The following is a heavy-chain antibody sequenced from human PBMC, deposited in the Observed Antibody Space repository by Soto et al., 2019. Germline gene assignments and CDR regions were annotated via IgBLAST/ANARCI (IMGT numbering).Heavy chain of an antibody. J-gene: IGHJ3*02. CDR3: AKLLAAAASWDAFDI. Sequence: PGGSLRLSCAASGFTFDDYAMHWVRQAPGKGLEWVSGISWNSGSIGYADSVKGRFTISRDNSWNTLYLQLNSLRAEDTAVYYCAKLLAAAASWDAFDIWGQGTMVTVSS. V-gene: IGHV3-9*01. CDR1: GFTFDDYA. CDR2: ISWNSGSI. D-gene: IGHD6-25*01.